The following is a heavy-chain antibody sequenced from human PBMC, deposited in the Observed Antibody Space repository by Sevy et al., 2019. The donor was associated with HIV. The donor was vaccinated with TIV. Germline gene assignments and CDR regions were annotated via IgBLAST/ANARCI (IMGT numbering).Heavy chain of an antibody. CDR3: ARDAGGSYGFDY. J-gene: IGHJ4*02. CDR2: INPNSGGT. Sequence: ASVKVSCKASGYTFTGYYMHWVRQAPGQGLEWMGWINPNSGGTNYAQKFQGRVTMTRETSIRTAYMELSRLRSDDTAVYYCARDAGGSYGFDYWGQGTLVTVSS. CDR1: GYTFTGYY. D-gene: IGHD1-26*01. V-gene: IGHV1-2*02.